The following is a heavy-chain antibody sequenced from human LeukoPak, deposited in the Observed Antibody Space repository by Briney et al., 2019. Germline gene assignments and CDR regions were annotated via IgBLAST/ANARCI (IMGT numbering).Heavy chain of an antibody. CDR1: GFTFSSYG. CDR3: AKDLVSRRRLGSSEKVDY. CDR2: ISYDGSNK. V-gene: IGHV3-30*18. Sequence: PGRSLRLSCAASGFTFSSYGMHWVRQAPGKGLEWVAVISYDGSNKYYADSVKGRFTISRDNSKNTLFLEMNRLTADDAAVYYCAKDLVSRRRLGSSEKVDYWGRGTLVTVSS. J-gene: IGHJ4*02. D-gene: IGHD3-16*01.